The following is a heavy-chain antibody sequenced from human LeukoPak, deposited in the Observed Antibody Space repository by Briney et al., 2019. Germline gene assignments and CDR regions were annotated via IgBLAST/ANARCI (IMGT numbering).Heavy chain of an antibody. D-gene: IGHD2/OR15-2a*01. Sequence: SETLSLTCAVYGGSFNDYYWTWIRQPPGKGLEWIGEIYYRGITNYNPSLKSRVTISIDTSKKQFSLNLTSVTAADTAVYYCAGGQVYFYPFENYWGQGTLVTVSS. CDR2: IYYRGIT. J-gene: IGHJ4*02. CDR3: AGGQVYFYPFENY. CDR1: GGSFNDYY. V-gene: IGHV4-34*01.